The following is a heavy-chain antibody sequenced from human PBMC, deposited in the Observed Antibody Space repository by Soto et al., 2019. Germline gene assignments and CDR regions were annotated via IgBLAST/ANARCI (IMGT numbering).Heavy chain of an antibody. J-gene: IGHJ3*02. CDR1: GGSISSGDYY. CDR2: IYYSGST. CDR3: ASEAYYDSRWAFDI. V-gene: IGHV4-30-4*01. Sequence: SETLSLTCTVSGGSISSGDYYWSWIRQPPGKGLEWIGYIYYSGSTYYNPSLKSRVTISVDTSKNQFSLKLSSVTAADTAVYYCASEAYYDSRWAFDIWGQGTMVTVSS. D-gene: IGHD3-22*01.